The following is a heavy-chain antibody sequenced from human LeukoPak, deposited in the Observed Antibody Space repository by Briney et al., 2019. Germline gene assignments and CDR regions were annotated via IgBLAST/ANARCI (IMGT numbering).Heavy chain of an antibody. D-gene: IGHD3-9*01. CDR2: IYYSGST. CDR3: ARLRKTYYDILTGYFGYFDY. Sequence: PSETLSLTCTVSGGSISSYYWSWIRQPPGKGLEWIGYIYYSGSTNYNPSLKSRVTISVDTSKNQFSLKLSSVTAAGTAVYYCARLRKTYYDILTGYFGYFDYWGQGTLVTVSS. J-gene: IGHJ4*02. CDR1: GGSISSYY. V-gene: IGHV4-59*01.